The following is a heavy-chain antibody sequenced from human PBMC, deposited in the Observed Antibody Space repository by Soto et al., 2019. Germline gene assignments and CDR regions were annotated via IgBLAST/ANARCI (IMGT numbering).Heavy chain of an antibody. CDR2: IIPAFGTA. Sequence: ASVKVSCKTSGGTFNSYLIDWVRQAPGQGLEWMGGIIPAFGTAKYAQKFQGRVTITADKSTTTAYMELRTLTPEDTAVYYCARGLDQPPVGLYFDTWGQGTLVTVSS. CDR3: ARGLDQPPVGLYFDT. CDR1: GGTFNSYL. V-gene: IGHV1-69*06. D-gene: IGHD2-2*01. J-gene: IGHJ4*02.